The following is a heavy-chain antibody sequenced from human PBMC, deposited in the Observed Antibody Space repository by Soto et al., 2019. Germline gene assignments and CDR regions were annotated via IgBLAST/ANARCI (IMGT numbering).Heavy chain of an antibody. CDR1: GFTFSSYA. J-gene: IGHJ3*02. CDR3: AKDILDIVVVRAFDI. V-gene: IGHV3-23*01. Sequence: GGSLRLSCAASGFTFSSYARTWPRQPPGKGLEWVSAISGSGGSTYYADSVKGRFTISRDNSKNTLYLQMNSLRAEDTAVYYCAKDILDIVVVRAFDIWGQGTMVTVSS. D-gene: IGHD2-2*03. CDR2: ISGSGGST.